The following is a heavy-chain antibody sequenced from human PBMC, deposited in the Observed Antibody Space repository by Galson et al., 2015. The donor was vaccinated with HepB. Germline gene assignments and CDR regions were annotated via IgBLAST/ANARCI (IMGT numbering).Heavy chain of an antibody. Sequence: SCKASGYTFTSYYMHWVRQAPGQGLEWMGIINPSGGSTSYAQKFQGRVTMTRDTSTSTVYMELSSLRSEDTAVYYCARELNRYCSSTSCYIPYYYGMDVWGQGTTVTVSS. J-gene: IGHJ6*02. CDR1: GYTFTSYY. V-gene: IGHV1-46*01. CDR3: ARELNRYCSSTSCYIPYYYGMDV. D-gene: IGHD2-2*02. CDR2: INPSGGST.